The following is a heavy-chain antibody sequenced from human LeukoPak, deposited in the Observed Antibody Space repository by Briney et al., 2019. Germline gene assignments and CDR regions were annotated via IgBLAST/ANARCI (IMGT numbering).Heavy chain of an antibody. Sequence: SETLSLTCTVSGGSISSSYWSWIRQPAGKGLEWIGRIYTSGTTSYNPSLKSRVSISVDKSKNQLSLKVSSVTAADTAVYYCARLGYRSSSTGYYYYMDVWGKGTTVTVSS. J-gene: IGHJ6*03. CDR2: IYTSGTT. CDR3: ARLGYRSSSTGYYYYMDV. CDR1: GGSISSSY. V-gene: IGHV4-4*07. D-gene: IGHD6-6*01.